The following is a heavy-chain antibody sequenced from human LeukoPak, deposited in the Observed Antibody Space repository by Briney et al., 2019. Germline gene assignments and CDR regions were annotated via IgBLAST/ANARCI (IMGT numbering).Heavy chain of an antibody. D-gene: IGHD6-6*01. CDR3: ARRPGQLGDYYYYGMDV. CDR1: GGTFSSYA. J-gene: IGHJ6*02. V-gene: IGHV1-69*13. Sequence: SVKVSCKASGGTFSSYAISWVRQAPGQGLEWMGGIIPIFGTANYAQKFQGRVTITADEPTSTAYMELSSLRSEDTAVYYCARRPGQLGDYYYYGMDVWGQGTTVSVSS. CDR2: IIPIFGTA.